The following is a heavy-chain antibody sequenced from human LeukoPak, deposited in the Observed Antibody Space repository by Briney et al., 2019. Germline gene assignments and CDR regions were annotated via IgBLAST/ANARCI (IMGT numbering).Heavy chain of an antibody. CDR3: ARVSEELVIDH. D-gene: IGHD2-8*02. CDR2: INPNSGGT. V-gene: IGHV1-2*02. Sequence: ASVTVSCKASGYTFVGYYMHWVRQAPGQGLEWMGWINPNSGGTNYAQKFQGRVTMTRDTSISTAYMKLSSLRSDDTAVYYCARVSEELVIDHWGQGTLATVS. J-gene: IGHJ4*02. CDR1: GYTFVGYY.